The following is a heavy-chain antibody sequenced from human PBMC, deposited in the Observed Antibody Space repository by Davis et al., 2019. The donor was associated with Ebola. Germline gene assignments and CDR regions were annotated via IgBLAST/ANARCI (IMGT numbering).Heavy chain of an antibody. CDR2: ISSSGSTI. J-gene: IGHJ3*02. CDR3: TRSRHNGIWDGDASDM. Sequence: GESLKISCAASGFTFSDYYMSWIRQAPGKGLEWVSYISSSGSTIYYADSVKGRFTISRDNAKNSLYLQMNSLRAEDTAVYFCTRSRHNGIWDGDASDMWGQGTMVTVSS. D-gene: IGHD2-8*01. V-gene: IGHV3-11*01. CDR1: GFTFSDYY.